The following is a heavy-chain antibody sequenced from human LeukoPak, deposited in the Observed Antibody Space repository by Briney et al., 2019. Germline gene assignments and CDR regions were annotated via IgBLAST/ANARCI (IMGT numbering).Heavy chain of an antibody. CDR3: AHSGGELRHTDAFDI. J-gene: IGHJ3*02. V-gene: IGHV2-5*02. D-gene: IGHD1-26*01. CDR1: GFSLTTTGVG. CDR2: IYWDDDK. Sequence: SGPTLVNPTQTLTLTCSFSGFSLTTTGVGVGWIRQPPGKALDWLALIYWDDDKRYRPSLKNRLTITRDTAKNQVVLTITNMDPVDTATYYCAHSGGELRHTDAFDIWGQGTMVTVSS.